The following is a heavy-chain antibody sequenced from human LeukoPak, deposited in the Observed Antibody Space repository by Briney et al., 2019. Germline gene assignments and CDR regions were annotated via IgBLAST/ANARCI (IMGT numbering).Heavy chain of an antibody. Sequence: GGSLRLSCAASGFTFSSYWMHWVRHAPGKGLVWVSRINSDESSTSYADSVKGRFTISRDNAKNTLYLQMNSLRAEDTAVYYCEIHRHYPYFDYWGQGTLVTVSS. J-gene: IGHJ4*02. V-gene: IGHV3-74*01. D-gene: IGHD3-10*01. CDR3: EIHRHYPYFDY. CDR2: INSDESST. CDR1: GFTFSSYW.